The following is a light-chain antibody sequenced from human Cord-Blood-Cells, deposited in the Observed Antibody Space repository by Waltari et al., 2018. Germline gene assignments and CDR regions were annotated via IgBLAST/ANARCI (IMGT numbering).Light chain of an antibody. V-gene: IGLV3-1*01. CDR3: QAWDSSTVV. Sequence: SYELTQPPSVSVSPGQTASITCSGAKLGVKYACWYQQKQGPTPVLVIYQDSKRPSGIPERFSGSNSGNTATLTISGTQAMDEADYYCQAWDSSTVVFGGGTKLTVL. J-gene: IGLJ2*01. CDR2: QDS. CDR1: KLGVKY.